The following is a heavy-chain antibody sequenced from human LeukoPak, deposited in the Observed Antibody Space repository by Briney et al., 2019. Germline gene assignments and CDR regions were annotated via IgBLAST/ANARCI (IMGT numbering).Heavy chain of an antibody. V-gene: IGHV3-33*01. CDR1: GFTFSSYG. Sequence: PGTSLRLSCAASGFTFSSYGMHWVRQAPGKGLEWVAFIWYDGSNKYYADSVKGRFTISRDNSKDTLHLQMSSLRAEDTAVYYCARDFITMVRGVIFPGDYWGQGTLVTVSS. CDR2: IWYDGSNK. CDR3: ARDFITMVRGVIFPGDY. D-gene: IGHD3-10*01. J-gene: IGHJ4*02.